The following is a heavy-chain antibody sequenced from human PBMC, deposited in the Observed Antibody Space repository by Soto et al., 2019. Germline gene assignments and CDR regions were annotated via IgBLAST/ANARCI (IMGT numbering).Heavy chain of an antibody. D-gene: IGHD5-18*01. CDR2: INPSGGYT. Sequence: GASVKVSCKASGYTFSSYYMNWVRQAPGQGLEWLGIINPSGGYTNYAQKFQGRVTITADESTSTAYMELSSLRSEDTAVYYCARDWRDTAMVYYYYYGMDVWGQGTTVTVSS. CDR3: ARDWRDTAMVYYYYYGMDV. CDR1: GYTFSSYY. V-gene: IGHV1-46*01. J-gene: IGHJ6*02.